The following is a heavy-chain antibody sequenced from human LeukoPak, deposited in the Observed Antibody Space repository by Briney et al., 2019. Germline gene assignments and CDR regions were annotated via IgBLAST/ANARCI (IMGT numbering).Heavy chain of an antibody. V-gene: IGHV3-13*01. J-gene: IGHJ4*02. CDR2: IGTAGDT. Sequence: PGGSLRLSCAASGFTFSSYDMHSVRQATGKGLEWVSAIGTAGDTYYPGSVKGRFTTSRENAKNYLYLQMNSLRAGDTAVYYCARAYDDSSGYSSPYFDCWGQGTLVT. CDR1: GFTFSSYD. D-gene: IGHD3-22*01. CDR3: ARAYDDSSGYSSPYFDC.